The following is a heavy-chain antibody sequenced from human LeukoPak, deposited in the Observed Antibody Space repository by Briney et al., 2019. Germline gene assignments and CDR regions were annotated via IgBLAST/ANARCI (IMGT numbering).Heavy chain of an antibody. Sequence: ASVKVSCKASGYTFTGYYMHWVRQAPGQGLEWMGWINPKSGGTNYAQKFQGRVTMTRDTSISTAYMELSRLKSDDTAVYYCARDLGIAARPDLFDYWGQGTLVTVSS. CDR1: GYTFTGYY. V-gene: IGHV1-2*02. CDR2: INPKSGGT. CDR3: ARDLGIAARPDLFDY. J-gene: IGHJ4*02. D-gene: IGHD6-6*01.